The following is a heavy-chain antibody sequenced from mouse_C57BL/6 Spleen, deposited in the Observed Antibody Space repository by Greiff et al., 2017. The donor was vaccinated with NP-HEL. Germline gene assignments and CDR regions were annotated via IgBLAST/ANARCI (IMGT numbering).Heavy chain of an antibody. CDR3: ARAPYDYDGYYYAMDY. D-gene: IGHD2-4*01. J-gene: IGHJ4*01. V-gene: IGHV3-1*01. CDR1: GYSITSGYD. Sequence: EVQLQESGPGMVKPSQSLSLTCTVTGYSITSGYDWHWIRHFPGNKLEWMGYISYSGSTNYNPSLKSRISITHDTSKNHFFLKLNSVTTEDTATYDCARAPYDYDGYYYAMDYWGQGTSVTVSS. CDR2: ISYSGST.